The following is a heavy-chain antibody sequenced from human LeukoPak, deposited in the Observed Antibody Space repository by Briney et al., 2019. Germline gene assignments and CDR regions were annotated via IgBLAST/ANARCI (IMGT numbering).Heavy chain of an antibody. V-gene: IGHV3-48*01. D-gene: IGHD2/OR15-2a*01. Sequence: HPGGSLRLSCVVSGFTFSPYSMNWVRQAPGKGLEWVAYISGRTSTIYYADSVYGRFTISRDNSKNTLYLQMNSLRAEDTAVYYCATSGPYYLPDYWGQGTLVTVSS. CDR2: ISGRTSTI. CDR3: ATSGPYYLPDY. J-gene: IGHJ4*02. CDR1: GFTFSPYS.